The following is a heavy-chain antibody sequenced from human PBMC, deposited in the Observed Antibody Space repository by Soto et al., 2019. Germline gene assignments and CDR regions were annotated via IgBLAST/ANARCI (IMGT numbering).Heavy chain of an antibody. CDR1: GFTFSSYA. CDR2: ISGSVSST. V-gene: IGHV3-23*01. Sequence: EVQLLESGGGLVQPGGSLRLSCAASGFTFSSYAMSWVRQAPGKGLEWVSAISGSVSSTYYADSVKVRFTISRDNSKNTLYLQMNSLRAEDTAVYYCAKSPGSGWAYYYYGMDVWGQGTTVTVSS. D-gene: IGHD6-19*01. J-gene: IGHJ6*02. CDR3: AKSPGSGWAYYYYGMDV.